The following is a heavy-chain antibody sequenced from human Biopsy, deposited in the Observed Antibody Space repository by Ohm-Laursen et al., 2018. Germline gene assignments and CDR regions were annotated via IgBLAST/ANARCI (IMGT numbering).Heavy chain of an antibody. CDR3: VGGQRGPPIGVTVPGDAFDL. D-gene: IGHD2/OR15-2a*01. V-gene: IGHV1-69*13. CDR2: RIPYFNTI. Sequence: AASVKVSCKASGVTFDTYAFGWVRQAPGQGLEWMGGRIPYFNTIHYARNFQDRAVITADRSARTTDMQLSGLRPDDTAVYYCVGGQRGPPIGVTVPGDAFDLLGPGTMVTVSP. CDR1: GVTFDTYA. J-gene: IGHJ3*01.